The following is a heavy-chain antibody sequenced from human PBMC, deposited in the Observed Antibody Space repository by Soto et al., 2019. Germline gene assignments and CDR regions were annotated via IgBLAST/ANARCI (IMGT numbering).Heavy chain of an antibody. CDR3: AKDRSWNDGVPDAFDI. CDR1: GFTFSSYA. CDR2: ISGSGGST. J-gene: IGHJ3*02. Sequence: EVQLLESGGGLVQPGGSLRLSCAACGFTFSSYAMSWVRQAPGKGLEWVSAISGSGGSTYYADSVKGRFTISRDNSKNTLYLQMNSLRAEDTAVYYCAKDRSWNDGVPDAFDIWGQGTMVTVSS. D-gene: IGHD1-1*01. V-gene: IGHV3-23*01.